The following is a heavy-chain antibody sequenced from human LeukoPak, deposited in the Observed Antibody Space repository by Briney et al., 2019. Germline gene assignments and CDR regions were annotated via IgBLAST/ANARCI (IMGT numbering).Heavy chain of an antibody. CDR1: GFTFSSYE. D-gene: IGHD3-22*01. CDR2: INWNGGST. J-gene: IGHJ3*02. V-gene: IGHV3-20*04. Sequence: GGSLRLSCAASGFTFSSYEMNWVRQAPGKGLEWVSGINWNGGSTGYAESVKGRFTISRDNAKNSLYLQMNSLRAEDTAVYYCARARDYYDSSGYSDAFDIWGQGTMVTVPS. CDR3: ARARDYYDSSGYSDAFDI.